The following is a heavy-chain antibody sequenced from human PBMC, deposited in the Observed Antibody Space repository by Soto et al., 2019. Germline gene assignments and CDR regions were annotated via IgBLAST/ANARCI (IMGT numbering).Heavy chain of an antibody. CDR1: GFTFSSYS. V-gene: IGHV3-21*01. J-gene: IGHJ3*02. D-gene: IGHD3-16*01. CDR3: ARDTSNDAFDI. CDR2: ISSSSSYI. Sequence: GGSLRLSCAASGFTFSSYSMNWVRQAPGKGLEWVSSISSSSSYIYYADSVKGRFTISRDNAKNSLYLQMNSLRAEDTAAYYCARDTSNDAFDIWGQGTMVTVSS.